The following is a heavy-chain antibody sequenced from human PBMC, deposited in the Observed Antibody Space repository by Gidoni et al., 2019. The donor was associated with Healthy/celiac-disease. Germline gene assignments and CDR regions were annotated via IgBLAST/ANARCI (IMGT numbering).Heavy chain of an antibody. D-gene: IGHD3-16*01. CDR1: GCTFSNAW. CDR2: IKSKTDGGTT. J-gene: IGHJ4*02. Sequence: EVQLVESGGGLVKPGGSLRLSCAASGCTFSNAWMSWVRQAPGKGLEWVGRIKSKTDGGTTDYAAPVKGRFTISRDDSKNTLYLQMNSLKTEDTAVYYCTTEYDYVWGSPFDYWGQGTLVTVSS. CDR3: TTEYDYVWGSPFDY. V-gene: IGHV3-15*01.